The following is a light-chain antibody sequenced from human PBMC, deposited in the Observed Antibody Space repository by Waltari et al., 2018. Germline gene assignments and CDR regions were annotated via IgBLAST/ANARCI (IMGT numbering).Light chain of an antibody. CDR3: QHLNSYPRN. V-gene: IGKV1-9*01. CDR2: VAS. Sequence: DIHLTQSPSFLSASVGDRVTIPCRASQDIHSYLAWYQLRPGQAPRLIIYVASKLQRGVPSRFSGSGTGTDFTLTISGLQPEDFATYYCQHLNSYPRNFGGGTKVEIK. J-gene: IGKJ4*01. CDR1: QDIHSY.